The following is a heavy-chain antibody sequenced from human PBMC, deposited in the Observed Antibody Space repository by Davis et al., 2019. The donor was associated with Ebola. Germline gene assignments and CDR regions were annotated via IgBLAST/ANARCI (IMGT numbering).Heavy chain of an antibody. D-gene: IGHD3-10*02. CDR1: GFTFSSYW. CDR2: IKQDGSHK. J-gene: IGHJ4*02. Sequence: GESLKISCAASGFTFSSYWMTWVLQAPTKRLEWVANIKQDGSHKYYVDSVKGRFTISRDNAKNSLYLQMNSLRAEDTAVYYCARDTRALVRGVSPFDCWGQGTLVTVSS. V-gene: IGHV3-7*01. CDR3: ARDTRALVRGVSPFDC.